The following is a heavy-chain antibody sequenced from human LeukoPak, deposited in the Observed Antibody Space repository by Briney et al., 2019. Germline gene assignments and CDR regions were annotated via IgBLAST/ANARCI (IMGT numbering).Heavy chain of an antibody. D-gene: IGHD3-10*01. CDR1: GISLSNYA. J-gene: IGHJ4*02. V-gene: IGHV3-23*01. CDR2: ISERGGST. Sequence: GGSLRLSCVVSGISLSNYAMSWVRQAPGKGLEWVSYISERGGSTAYAGSVKGRFTISRDNSLNTLYLQMSSLRAEDTAVYFCAKRGIVIRGILVIGYHQEAYHYYYWGQGVLVTVSS. CDR3: AKRGIVIRGILVIGYHQEAYHYYY.